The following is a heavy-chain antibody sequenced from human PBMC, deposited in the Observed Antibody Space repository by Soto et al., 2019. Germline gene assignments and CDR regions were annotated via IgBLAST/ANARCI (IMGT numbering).Heavy chain of an antibody. CDR1: GFTVSSNY. CDR3: ASSTVTTRYRDY. V-gene: IGHV3-66*01. D-gene: IGHD4-17*01. Sequence: GGSLRLSCAASGFTVSSNYMSWVRQAPGKGLEWVSVIYSGGSTYYADSVKGRFTISRDNSKNTLYLQMNSLRAEDTAVYYCASSTVTTRYRDYWGQGTLVTVSS. J-gene: IGHJ4*02. CDR2: IYSGGST.